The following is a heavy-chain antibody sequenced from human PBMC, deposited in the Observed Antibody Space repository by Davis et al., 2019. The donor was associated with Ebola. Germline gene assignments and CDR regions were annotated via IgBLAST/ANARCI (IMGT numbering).Heavy chain of an antibody. J-gene: IGHJ4*02. CDR3: ARGGGYISSLDH. CDR1: GFTFSSSW. D-gene: IGHD5-18*01. Sequence: PGGSLRLSCAASGFTFSSSWMHWVRQAPGKGLVWVSRINSDGSDTAYADSVKGRFTISRDNAKNTLYLQMNSLRAEDTAVYYCARGGGYISSLDHWGQGTLVTVSS. V-gene: IGHV3-74*01. CDR2: INSDGSDT.